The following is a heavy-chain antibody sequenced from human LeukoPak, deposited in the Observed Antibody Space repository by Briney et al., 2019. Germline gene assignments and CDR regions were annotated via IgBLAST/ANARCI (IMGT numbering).Heavy chain of an antibody. J-gene: IGHJ4*02. V-gene: IGHV1-58*01. CDR3: AAVGIFRSSYYDSSGYLHDY. CDR2: IVVGSGNT. CDR1: GFTFTSSA. Sequence: SVKVSCKASGFTFTSSAVQWVRQARGQRLEWIGWIVVGSGNTNYAQKFQERVTITRDMSTSTAYMELSSLRSEDTAVYCCAAVGIFRSSYYDSSGYLHDYWGQGTLVTVSS. D-gene: IGHD3-22*01.